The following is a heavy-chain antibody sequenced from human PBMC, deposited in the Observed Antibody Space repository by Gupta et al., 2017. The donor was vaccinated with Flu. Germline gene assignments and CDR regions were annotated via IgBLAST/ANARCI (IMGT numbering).Heavy chain of an antibody. J-gene: IGHJ3*02. Sequence: EVQLLESGGGLVQPGGSLRPSCAASGFTFSSYAMIWVRQAPGKGLEWVSAISGSGGSTYYADSVKGRFTISRDNSKNTLYLQMNSLRAEDTAVYYCAKVVGSGSYFYDAFDIWGQGTMVTVSS. D-gene: IGHD1-26*01. CDR3: AKVVGSGSYFYDAFDI. CDR2: ISGSGGST. CDR1: GFTFSSYA. V-gene: IGHV3-23*01.